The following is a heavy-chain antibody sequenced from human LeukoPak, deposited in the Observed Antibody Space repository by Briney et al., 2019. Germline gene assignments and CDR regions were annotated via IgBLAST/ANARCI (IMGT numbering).Heavy chain of an antibody. Sequence: SETLSLTCTVSGYSISSGYYWGWIRQPPGKGLEWIGSIYHSGSTYYNPSLKSRVTISVETSKNQFSLKLSSVTAADTAVYYCARALIVVVPAAISYDAFDIWGQGTMVTVSS. J-gene: IGHJ3*02. V-gene: IGHV4-38-2*02. D-gene: IGHD2-2*01. CDR2: IYHSGST. CDR3: ARALIVVVPAAISYDAFDI. CDR1: GYSISSGYY.